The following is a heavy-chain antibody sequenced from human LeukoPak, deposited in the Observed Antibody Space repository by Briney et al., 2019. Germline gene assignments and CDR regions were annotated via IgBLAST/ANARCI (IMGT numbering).Heavy chain of an antibody. Sequence: GGSLRLSCAASGFTFSSYGMTWVRQAPGKGLEWVSAISDSGARTYYADSVKGRFTISRDNSKNTLHLQMNSLRAEDTAVYYCAKAPVTSCRGAYCYPFDSWGQGTLVTVSS. CDR3: AKAPVTSCRGAYCYPFDS. D-gene: IGHD2-21*01. CDR1: GFTFSSYG. J-gene: IGHJ4*02. CDR2: ISDSGART. V-gene: IGHV3-23*01.